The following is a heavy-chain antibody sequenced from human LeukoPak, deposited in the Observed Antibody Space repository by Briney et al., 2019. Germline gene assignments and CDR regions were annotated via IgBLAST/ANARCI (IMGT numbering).Heavy chain of an antibody. Sequence: SETLSLTCTVSGGSISSYYWSWIRQPPGKGLEWIGYIYYSGSTNYNPSLKSRVTISVDTSKNQFSLKLSSVTAADTAVYYCARDPRADTAMVTGGAFDIWGQGTMVTVSS. J-gene: IGHJ3*02. V-gene: IGHV4-59*12. CDR3: ARDPRADTAMVTGGAFDI. CDR2: IYYSGST. CDR1: GGSISSYY. D-gene: IGHD5-18*01.